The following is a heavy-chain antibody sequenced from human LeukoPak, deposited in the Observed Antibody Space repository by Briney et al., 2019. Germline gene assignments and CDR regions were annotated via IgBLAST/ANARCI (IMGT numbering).Heavy chain of an antibody. CDR2: IYYSGST. CDR1: GGSISSGDYY. Sequence: PSETLSLTCTVSGGSISSGDYYWSWIRQPPGKGLEWIGYIYYSGSTYYNPSPKSRVTISVDTSKNQFSLKLSSVTAADTAVYYCARGWFGESADAFDIWGQGTMVTVSS. CDR3: ARGWFGESADAFDI. J-gene: IGHJ3*02. D-gene: IGHD3-10*01. V-gene: IGHV4-30-4*01.